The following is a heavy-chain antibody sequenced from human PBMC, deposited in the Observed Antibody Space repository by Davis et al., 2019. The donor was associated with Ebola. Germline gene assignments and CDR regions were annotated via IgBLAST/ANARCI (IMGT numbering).Heavy chain of an antibody. D-gene: IGHD3-16*01. CDR2: LFYGGSP. V-gene: IGHV4-59*01. J-gene: IGHJ5*02. CDR1: GGSISSYY. Sequence: MPSETLSLTCTVSGGSISSYYWTWIRQPPGKGLEWMGHLFYGGSPNYNPSLNSRVTISLDTSKNQLSLRLISVTAADTAVYYCARLSPLGLRLGETYNWFDPWGPGTLVTVSS. CDR3: ARLSPLGLRLGETYNWFDP.